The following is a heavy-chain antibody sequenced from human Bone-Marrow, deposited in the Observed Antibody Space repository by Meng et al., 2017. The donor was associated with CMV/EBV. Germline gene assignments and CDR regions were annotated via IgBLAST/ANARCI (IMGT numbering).Heavy chain of an antibody. CDR2: ISSRSSYK. V-gene: IGHV3-21*04. CDR1: GFTFNSYS. D-gene: IGHD6-19*01. J-gene: IGHJ5*02. Sequence: SGFTFNSYSMNWVRRAPGRGLEWVSSISSRSSYKYYADTVKGRFTISRDNAKNSLYLQMNSLRVDDTAVYYCARDLGLAVAGTGWFDPWGQGTLVTVSS. CDR3: ARDLGLAVAGTGWFDP.